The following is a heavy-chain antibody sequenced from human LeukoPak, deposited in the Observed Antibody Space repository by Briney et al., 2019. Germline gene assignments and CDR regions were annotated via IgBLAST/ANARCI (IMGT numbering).Heavy chain of an antibody. D-gene: IGHD3-9*01. CDR1: GFTFRSYA. V-gene: IGHV3-23*01. J-gene: IGHJ4*02. Sequence: GGSLRLSCTASGFTFRSYAMNWVRQAPGKGLEWVSVISLNDGCTYYADSVRGRFTISRDNSKNTLFLQMNGLRAEDTAIYYCAKAMTSSTYYFDSWGQGTLVTVSS. CDR3: AKAMTSSTYYFDS. CDR2: ISLNDGCT.